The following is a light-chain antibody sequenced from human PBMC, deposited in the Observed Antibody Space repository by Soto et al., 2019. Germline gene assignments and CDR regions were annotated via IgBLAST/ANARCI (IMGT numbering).Light chain of an antibody. CDR2: DVN. CDR3: CSYAGSYV. V-gene: IGLV2-11*01. Sequence: QSVLTQPRSVSGSPGQSVTISCTGTSSDVGGYNYVSWYQQHPGKAPKLMIYDVNKRPSGVPDRFSGSESGNTASLTISGLQAEDEADYYCCSYAGSYVFATGTKLTVL. J-gene: IGLJ1*01. CDR1: SSDVGGYNY.